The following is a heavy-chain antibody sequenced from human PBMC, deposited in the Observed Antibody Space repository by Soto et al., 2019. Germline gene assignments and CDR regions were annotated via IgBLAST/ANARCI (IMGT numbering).Heavy chain of an antibody. CDR2: IYYSGST. CDR1: GGSISSGGYY. J-gene: IGHJ5*02. Sequence: QVQLQESGPGLVKPSQTLSLTCTVSGGSISSGGYYWSWIRQHPGKGLEWIGYIYYSGSTYYNPSLKSRVXXXVXXSKNQFSLKLRSVTAADTAVYYCARALTTVTLFDPWGQGTLVTVSS. V-gene: IGHV4-31*03. CDR3: ARALTTVTLFDP. D-gene: IGHD4-17*01.